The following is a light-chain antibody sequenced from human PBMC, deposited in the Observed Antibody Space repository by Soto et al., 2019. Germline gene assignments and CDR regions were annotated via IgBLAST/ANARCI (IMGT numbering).Light chain of an antibody. J-gene: IGKJ1*01. CDR2: KAS. Sequence: DIQMTQSPSTLSASVGDRVTITCRASQSISSLLAWYQQKPGKAPKLLIYKASTLQSGVPSTFSGSGSGTEFTLAISSLQPDDSATYYCQQYNDNWTFGQGTKVEIK. CDR1: QSISSL. V-gene: IGKV1-5*03. CDR3: QQYNDNWT.